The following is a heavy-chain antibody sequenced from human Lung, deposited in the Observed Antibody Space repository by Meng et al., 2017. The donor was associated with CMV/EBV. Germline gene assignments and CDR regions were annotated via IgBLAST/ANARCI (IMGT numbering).Heavy chain of an antibody. J-gene: IGHJ6*02. Sequence: WVRQAPGQGLEWMGGIIPIFGTANYAQKFQGRVTITTDESTSTAYMELSSLRSEDTAVYYCAGAPQDIVVVPAAIGGNYYYYYGMDVWGQGTTVTVSS. CDR3: AGAPQDIVVVPAAIGGNYYYYYGMDV. V-gene: IGHV1-69*05. CDR2: IIPIFGTA. D-gene: IGHD2-2*02.